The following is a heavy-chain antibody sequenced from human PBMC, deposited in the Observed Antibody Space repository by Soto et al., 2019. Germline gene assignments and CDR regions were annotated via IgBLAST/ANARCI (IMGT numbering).Heavy chain of an antibody. D-gene: IGHD2-8*01. J-gene: IGHJ5*02. V-gene: IGHV1-2*02. CDR3: ARDRESTVLMVYAIGWFDP. CDR1: GYTFTGYY. CDR2: INPNSGGT. Sequence: ASVKVSCKASGYTFTGYYMHWVRQAPGQGLEWMGWINPNSGGTNYAQKFQGRVTMTRDTSISTAYMELSRLRSDDTAVYYCARDRESTVLMVYAIGWFDPSGQGTLVTVSS.